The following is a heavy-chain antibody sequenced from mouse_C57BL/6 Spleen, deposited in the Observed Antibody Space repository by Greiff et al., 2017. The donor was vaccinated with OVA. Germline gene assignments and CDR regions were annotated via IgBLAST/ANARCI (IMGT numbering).Heavy chain of an antibody. V-gene: IGHV1-81*01. CDR2: IYPRSGNT. J-gene: IGHJ3*01. D-gene: IGHD1-1*01. CDR1: GYTFTSYG. Sequence: QVQLQQSGAELARPGASVKLSCKASGYTFTSYGISWVKQRTGQGLEWIGEIYPRSGNTYYNEKFKGKATLTADKSSSTAYMELRSLTSEDSAVYFCFITTVVADAYWGQGTLVTVSA. CDR3: FITTVVADAY.